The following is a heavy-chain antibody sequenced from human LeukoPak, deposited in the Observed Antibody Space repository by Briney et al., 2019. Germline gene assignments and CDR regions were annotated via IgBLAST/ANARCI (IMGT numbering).Heavy chain of an antibody. CDR2: IKQDGSEK. CDR3: AREDDWNYEDY. CDR1: GFTFSSYW. D-gene: IGHD1-7*01. J-gene: IGHJ4*02. Sequence: GSLRLSCAASGFTFSSYWMSWVRQAPGKGLEWVANIKQDGSEKYYVDSVKGRFTISRDNSKNSLYLQMNSLRAEDTAIYYCAREDDWNYEDYWGQGTLVTVSS. V-gene: IGHV3-7*01.